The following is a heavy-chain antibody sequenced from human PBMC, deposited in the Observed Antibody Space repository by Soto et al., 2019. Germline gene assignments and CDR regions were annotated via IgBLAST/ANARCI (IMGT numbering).Heavy chain of an antibody. J-gene: IGHJ4*02. Sequence: QVQLQESGPGLVKPSQTLSLTCTVSGGSISSAAYYWSWIRQHPGKGLEWIGYISPSGSTYYNPSLKSRVITSVYTSKNQFSLSLTSVTAADTAVYYCAREYTYGSNFFDCWGQGALVTVSS. CDR2: ISPSGST. CDR3: AREYTYGSNFFDC. CDR1: GGSISSAAYY. D-gene: IGHD2-2*02. V-gene: IGHV4-31*03.